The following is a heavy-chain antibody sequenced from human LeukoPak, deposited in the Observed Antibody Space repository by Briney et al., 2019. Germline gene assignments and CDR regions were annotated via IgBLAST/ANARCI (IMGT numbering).Heavy chain of an antibody. V-gene: IGHV4-59*01. J-gene: IGHJ2*01. CDR2: IYYSGST. Sequence: SETLSLTCTVSGGSISSYYWSWIRQPPGKGLEWIGYIYYSGSTNYNPSLKSRVTISVDTSKNQFSLKLSSVTAADTAVYYCARGYSSSWDWYFDLWGRGTLVTVSS. CDR1: GGSISSYY. CDR3: ARGYSSSWDWYFDL. D-gene: IGHD6-13*01.